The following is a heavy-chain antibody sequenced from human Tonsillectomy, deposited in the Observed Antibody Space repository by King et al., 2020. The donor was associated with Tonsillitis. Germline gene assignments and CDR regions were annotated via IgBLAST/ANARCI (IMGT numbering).Heavy chain of an antibody. Sequence: VQLVESGGGLVQTGGSLRLSCAASAFTFNIYAMTWVRQAPGKGLEWVSTISGSGASTYYSDTVKGRFTISRDNSKNTLYLRMNSLRAEDTAIYYCAKEADGDFSFGYWGQGTLVTVSS. CDR1: AFTFNIYA. D-gene: IGHD4-17*01. J-gene: IGHJ4*02. CDR2: ISGSGAST. CDR3: AKEADGDFSFGY. V-gene: IGHV3-23*04.